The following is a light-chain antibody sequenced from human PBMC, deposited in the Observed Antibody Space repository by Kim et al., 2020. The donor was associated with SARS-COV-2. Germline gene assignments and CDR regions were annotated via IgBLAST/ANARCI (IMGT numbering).Light chain of an antibody. CDR3: SSYTSSSTRV. Sequence: QSALTQPASVSGSPGQSITISCTGTSSDVGGYNYVSWYQQHPGEAPRLMIYDVSNRPSGVSNRFSGSKSGNTASLTISGRQAEDEADYYCSSYTSSSTRVFGGGTKLTVL. CDR1: SSDVGGYNY. V-gene: IGLV2-14*03. CDR2: DVS. J-gene: IGLJ2*01.